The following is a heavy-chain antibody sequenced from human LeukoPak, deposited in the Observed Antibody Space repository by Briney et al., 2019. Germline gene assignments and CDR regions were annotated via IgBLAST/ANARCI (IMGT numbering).Heavy chain of an antibody. D-gene: IGHD3-22*01. J-gene: IGHJ1*01. CDR2: IYYRGST. CDR1: GGSIFSDSYY. Sequence: PSETLSLTCTVSGGSIFSDSYYWGWIRQPPGKGLEWIGYIYYRGSTNYNPSLKSRVTISVDTSKNQFSLKLSSVTAADTAVYYCARGVSYCDSSGYYNEYFQHWGQGTLVTVSS. CDR3: ARGVSYCDSSGYYNEYFQH. V-gene: IGHV4-61*05.